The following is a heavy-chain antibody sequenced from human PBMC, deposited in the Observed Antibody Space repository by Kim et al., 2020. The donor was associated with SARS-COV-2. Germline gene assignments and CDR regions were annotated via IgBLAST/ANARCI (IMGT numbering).Heavy chain of an antibody. CDR2: IIPILGIA. CDR3: AREMRENIVVVVAASSLDY. D-gene: IGHD2-15*01. V-gene: IGHV1-69*04. CDR1: GGTFSSYA. Sequence: SVKVSCKASGGTFSSYAISWVRQAPGQGLEWMGRIIPILGIANYAQKFQGRVTITADKSTSTAYMELSSLRSEDTAVYYCAREMRENIVVVVAASSLDYWGQGTLVTVSS. J-gene: IGHJ4*02.